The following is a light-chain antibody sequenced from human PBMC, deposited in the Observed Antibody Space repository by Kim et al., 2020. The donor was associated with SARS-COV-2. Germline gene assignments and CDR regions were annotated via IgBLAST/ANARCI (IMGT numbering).Light chain of an antibody. J-gene: IGKJ4*01. CDR2: AAS. CDR3: QQSYSPLLT. Sequence: DIQMTQSPSSLSASVGDRVSITCRASQRISNYVNWYQQKPGRAPKLLISAASSLQSGVPVRFSGGGSGTDFTLTISSLHPEDFATYYCQQSYSPLLTFGGGTKLEI. CDR1: QRISNY. V-gene: IGKV1-39*01.